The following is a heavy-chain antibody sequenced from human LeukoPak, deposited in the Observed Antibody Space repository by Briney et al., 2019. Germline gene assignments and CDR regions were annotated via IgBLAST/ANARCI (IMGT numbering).Heavy chain of an antibody. D-gene: IGHD2-2*02. CDR1: GGPISSGGYS. V-gene: IGHV4-30-2*01. J-gene: IGHJ4*02. CDR2: LYHSGST. Sequence: PSQTLSLTCAVSGGPISSGGYSWNWIRQPPGKGLEWIGYLYHSGSTYYNPSLKSRVTISVDRSKNQFSLKLSSVTAADTAVYYCASDLGYCSNTSCYTARDYWGQGTLVTVSS. CDR3: ASDLGYCSNTSCYTARDY.